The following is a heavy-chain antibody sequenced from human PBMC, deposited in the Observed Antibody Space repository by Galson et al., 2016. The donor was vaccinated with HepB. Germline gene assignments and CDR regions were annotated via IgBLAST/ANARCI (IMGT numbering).Heavy chain of an antibody. Sequence: SLRLSCAASGFTFSSYAMSWVRQAPGTGLEWVSGISGRGGSTSYADSVEGRFTISRDNSKNTLYLQMKILRAEDTAVYYCAKSLLGVTLVSYYYGMDVWGQGTTVTVSS. CDR3: AKSLLGVTLVSYYYGMDV. D-gene: IGHD2-21*02. J-gene: IGHJ6*02. V-gene: IGHV3-23*01. CDR1: GFTFSSYA. CDR2: ISGRGGST.